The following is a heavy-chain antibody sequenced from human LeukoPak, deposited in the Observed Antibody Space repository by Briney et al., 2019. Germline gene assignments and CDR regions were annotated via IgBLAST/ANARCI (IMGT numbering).Heavy chain of an antibody. CDR1: GFPFNNYW. CDR2: INTDGRTT. V-gene: IGHV3-74*01. Sequence: GGSLRLSCAASGFPFNNYWMHWVRQAPGKGLVWVSSINTDGRTTRYAASVQGRFTISRDNAKNTLSLQMNSLRGDDTAVYYCARAGASGWYAAGWFDPWGQGTLVTVSS. D-gene: IGHD6-19*01. J-gene: IGHJ5*02. CDR3: ARAGASGWYAAGWFDP.